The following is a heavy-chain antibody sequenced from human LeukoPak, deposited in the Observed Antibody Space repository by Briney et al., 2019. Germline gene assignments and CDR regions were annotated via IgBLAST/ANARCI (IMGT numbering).Heavy chain of an antibody. CDR2: ISSSGSTI. CDR3: ASSFDYYGSGSYWARAFDI. CDR1: GFNFGSS. Sequence: GGSLRLSCAASGFNFGSSMTWVRQAPGKGLEWVSYISSSGSTIYYADSVKGRFTISRDNAKNSLYLQMNSLRAEDTAVYYCASSFDYYGSGSYWARAFDIWGQGTMVTVSS. J-gene: IGHJ3*02. V-gene: IGHV3-48*01. D-gene: IGHD3-10*01.